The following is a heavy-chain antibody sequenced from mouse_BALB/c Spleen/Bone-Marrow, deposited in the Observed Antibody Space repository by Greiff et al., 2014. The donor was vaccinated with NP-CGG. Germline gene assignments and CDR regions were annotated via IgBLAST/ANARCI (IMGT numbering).Heavy chain of an antibody. CDR1: GYTFTSYV. CDR3: ARGNYYDYDYFDY. Sequence: VQLKESGPELVKPGASGKMFCKASGYTFTSYVMHWGKQKPGQGLEWIGYINPYNDGTTYNEKFKGKATLTSDKSSSTAYMELSSLTSEDSAVYYCARGNYYDYDYFDYWGQGTTLTVSS. V-gene: IGHV1-14*01. CDR2: INPYNDGT. J-gene: IGHJ2*01. D-gene: IGHD2-4*01.